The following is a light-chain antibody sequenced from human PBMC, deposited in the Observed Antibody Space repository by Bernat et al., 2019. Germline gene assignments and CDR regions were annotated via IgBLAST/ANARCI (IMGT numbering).Light chain of an antibody. CDR3: LQNDSFQFT. V-gene: IGKV1-17*03. CDR2: YAT. J-gene: IGKJ3*01. Sequence: ASVVDRVTITFRAIQDIGNNLAFYQQKPWTSPNLLISYATTLQNGVPSRFSGSDSGTEITLTISSLQPKYFGYYYCLQNDSFQFTSSHGIKRDIK. CDR1: QDIGNN.